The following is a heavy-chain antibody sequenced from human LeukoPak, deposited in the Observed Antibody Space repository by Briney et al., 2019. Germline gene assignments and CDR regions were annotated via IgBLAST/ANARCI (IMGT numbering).Heavy chain of an antibody. V-gene: IGHV1-2*06. Sequence: GASVKVSCKASGYTFTGYYMHWVRQAPGQGLEWMGRINPNSGGTNYAQKFQGRVTMTRDTSISTAYMELSRLRSDDTAVYYCARDRGRSWHRLLDYWGQGTLVTVSS. CDR1: GYTFTGYY. J-gene: IGHJ4*02. CDR2: INPNSGGT. D-gene: IGHD6-13*01. CDR3: ARDRGRSWHRLLDY.